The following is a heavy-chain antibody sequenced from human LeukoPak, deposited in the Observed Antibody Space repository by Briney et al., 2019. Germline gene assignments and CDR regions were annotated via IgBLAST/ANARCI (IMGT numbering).Heavy chain of an antibody. V-gene: IGHV3-21*01. D-gene: IGHD6-13*01. CDR3: ATGGEQQLGFDP. CDR2: ISSSSSYI. J-gene: IGHJ5*02. Sequence: GGSLRLSCAASGFTFSSSAMTWVRQAPGKGLEWVSSISSSSSYIYYADSVKGRFTISRDNAKNSLYLQMNSLRAEDTAVYYCATGGEQQLGFDPWGQGTLVTVSP. CDR1: GFTFSSSA.